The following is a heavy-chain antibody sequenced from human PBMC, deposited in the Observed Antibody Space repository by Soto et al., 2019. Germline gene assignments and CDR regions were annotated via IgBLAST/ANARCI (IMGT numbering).Heavy chain of an antibody. J-gene: IGHJ4*02. CDR3: ARLQQHPFDY. V-gene: IGHV4-59*08. Sequence: QVQLQESGPGLVKPSETLSLTCTVSGGSISSYYWSWIRQPPGKGLEWIGYIYYSGSTNYNPSLKSRVTISVDTSKNQFSLKLSSVTAADTAVYYGARLQQHPFDYWGQGTLVTVSS. D-gene: IGHD6-13*01. CDR1: GGSISSYY. CDR2: IYYSGST.